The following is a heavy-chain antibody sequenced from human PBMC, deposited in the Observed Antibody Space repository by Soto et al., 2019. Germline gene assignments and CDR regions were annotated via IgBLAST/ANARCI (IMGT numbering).Heavy chain of an antibody. CDR1: GYTFTSYG. D-gene: IGHD3-9*01. J-gene: IGHJ5*02. V-gene: IGHV1-18*01. Sequence: QVPLVQSGAEVKKPGASVKVSCKASGYTFTSYGISWVRQAPGQGLEWMGWISAYNGNTNYAQKLQGRVTMTTDTSTSTAYMELRSLRSDDTAVYYCARDRGYDILTGYYGGWFDPWGQGTLVTVSS. CDR3: ARDRGYDILTGYYGGWFDP. CDR2: ISAYNGNT.